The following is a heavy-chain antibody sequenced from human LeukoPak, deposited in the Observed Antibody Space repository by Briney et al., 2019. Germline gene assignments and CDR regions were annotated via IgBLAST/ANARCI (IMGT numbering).Heavy chain of an antibody. CDR3: ARAYSGAVYYGSGSFDY. CDR1: GFTFSSYG. V-gene: IGHV3-21*01. J-gene: IGHJ4*02. D-gene: IGHD3-10*01. CDR2: ISSSSSYI. Sequence: GGSQTLSCAASGFTFSSYGMNWVRQAPGKGLEWVSSISSSSSYIYYADSVKGRFTISRDNAKNSLYLQMNSLRAEDTAVYYCARAYSGAVYYGSGSFDYWGQGALVTVSS.